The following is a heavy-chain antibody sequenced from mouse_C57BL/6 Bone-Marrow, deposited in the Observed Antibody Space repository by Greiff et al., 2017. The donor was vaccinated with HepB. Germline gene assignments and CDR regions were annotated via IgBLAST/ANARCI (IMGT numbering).Heavy chain of an antibody. V-gene: IGHV1-81*01. CDR2: IYPRSGNT. CDR3: ARKGLRRSYWYFDV. CDR1: GYTFTSYG. D-gene: IGHD2-4*01. Sequence: VKLVESGAELARPGASVKLSCKASGYTFTSYGISWVKQRTGQGLEWIGEIYPRSGNTYYNEKFKGKATLTADKSSSTAYMELRSLTSEDSAVYFCARKGLRRSYWYFDVWGTGTTVTVSS. J-gene: IGHJ1*03.